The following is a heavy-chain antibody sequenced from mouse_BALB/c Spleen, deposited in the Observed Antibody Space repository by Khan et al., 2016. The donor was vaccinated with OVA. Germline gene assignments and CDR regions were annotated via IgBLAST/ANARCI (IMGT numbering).Heavy chain of an antibody. CDR1: GFTFSAYS. J-gene: IGHJ3*01. Sequence: EVQLVESGGDLVKPGGSLKLSCAASGFTFSAYSMSWVRQTPDKRLEWVATISSGADYTYYPDGVKGRFTISRDNAKNTLYLQMSSLKSEDTAMYDCARHLTGSFAYWGQGTLVTVSA. V-gene: IGHV5-6*01. D-gene: IGHD4-1*01. CDR2: ISSGADYT. CDR3: ARHLTGSFAY.